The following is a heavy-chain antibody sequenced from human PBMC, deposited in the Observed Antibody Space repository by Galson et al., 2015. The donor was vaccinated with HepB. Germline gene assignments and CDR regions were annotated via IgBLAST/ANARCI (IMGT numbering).Heavy chain of an antibody. J-gene: IGHJ4*02. CDR2: IKQDGSEK. V-gene: IGHV3-7*01. CDR1: GFTFSRYR. CDR3: ARGEQLWYFDH. D-gene: IGHD5-18*01. Sequence: SLRLSCATSGFTFSRYRMSRVRQAPGKGLEWVANIKQDGSEKYYLESVKGRFTISRDNAAKSLFLHLNGLRDEDTATYYCARGEQLWYFDHWGQGSLVAVSA.